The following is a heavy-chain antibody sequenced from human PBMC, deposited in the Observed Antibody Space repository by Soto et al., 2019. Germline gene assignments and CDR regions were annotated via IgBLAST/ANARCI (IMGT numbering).Heavy chain of an antibody. V-gene: IGHV1-8*01. J-gene: IGHJ4*02. CDR2: MDPKSGNT. CDR3: GRSRGWRDF. CDR1: GYTFTSYD. Sequence: GASVKVSCKASGYTFTSYDINWVRQATGQGLEWMGWMDPKSGNTDYAQKFQGRVTMTRNISISTVYMELSSLISEDTAASYCGRSRGWRDFWGQGTLVTVSS. D-gene: IGHD2-15*01.